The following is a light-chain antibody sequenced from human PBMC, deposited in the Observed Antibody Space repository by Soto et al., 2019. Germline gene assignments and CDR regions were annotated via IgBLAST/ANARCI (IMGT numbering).Light chain of an antibody. CDR3: CSYAGSYIYV. Sequence: QSALTQPRSVSGSPGQSVTISCTGTSSDVGGYHYVSWYQHHPGKAPKLVIYVVTKRPSGVPHRFSGSKSDNTASLTISGLQAEDEADYYCCSYAGSYIYVFGTGTKLTVL. V-gene: IGLV2-11*01. CDR1: SSDVGGYHY. CDR2: VVT. J-gene: IGLJ1*01.